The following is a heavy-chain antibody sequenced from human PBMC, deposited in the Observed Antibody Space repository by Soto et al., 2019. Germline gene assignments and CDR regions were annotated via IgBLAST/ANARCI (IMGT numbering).Heavy chain of an antibody. D-gene: IGHD2-21*01. CDR2: TSYDGSDK. J-gene: IGHJ1*01. V-gene: IGHV3-30*03. CDR3: ARWGTTWGLDV. CDR1: GFTFRSYV. Sequence: QVQLVESGGGVVQPGTSLRVSCVGSGFTFRSYVIHWVRQAPGKGLEWVALTSYDGSDKYYGDSVSGRFTISRDNSRNTVDVQMDSLRLEDTALYYCARWGTTWGLDVWGQGTLVSVSS.